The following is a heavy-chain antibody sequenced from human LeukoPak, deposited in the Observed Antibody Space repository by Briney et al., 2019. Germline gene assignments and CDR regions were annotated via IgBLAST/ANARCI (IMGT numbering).Heavy chain of an antibody. CDR2: ISWYSGSI. V-gene: IGHV3-9*01. J-gene: IGHJ3*02. D-gene: IGHD3-10*01. CDR1: GFTFDDYA. CDR3: AKDMSLSYGSGSYYPTEDAFDI. Sequence: GGSLRLSCAASGFTFDDYAVHWVRHAPGKGLEWVSGISWYSGSIGYADSVKGRFTISRDNAKNSLYLQMNSLRAEDTALYYCAKDMSLSYGSGSYYPTEDAFDIWGQGTMVTVSS.